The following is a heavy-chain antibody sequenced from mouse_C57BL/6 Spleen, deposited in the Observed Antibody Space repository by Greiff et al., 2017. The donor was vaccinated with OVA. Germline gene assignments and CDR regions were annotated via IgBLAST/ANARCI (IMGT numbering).Heavy chain of an antibody. V-gene: IGHV1-64*01. CDR1: GYTFTSYW. CDR2: IHPNSGST. Sequence: QVQLKQPGAELVKPGASVKLSCKASGYTFTSYWMHWVQQRPGQGLEWIGMIHPNSGSTNYNEKFKSKATLTVDKSSSTAYMRLSSLTSEDSAVYYCARGDYYGSSEFAYWGQGTLVTVSA. D-gene: IGHD1-1*01. CDR3: ARGDYYGSSEFAY. J-gene: IGHJ3*01.